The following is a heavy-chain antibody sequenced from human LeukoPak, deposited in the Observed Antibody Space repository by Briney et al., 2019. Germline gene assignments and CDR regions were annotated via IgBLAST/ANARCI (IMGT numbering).Heavy chain of an antibody. D-gene: IGHD6-19*01. V-gene: IGHV4-59*11. CDR2: IYYSGST. CDR1: GGSISSHH. Sequence: SETLSLTCTVSGGSISSHHWSWLRQPPGKGLEWIGYIYYSGSTNYNPSLKSRVTISVDTSKNQFSLKLSSVTAADTAVYYCARGAVAGSFDYWGQGTLVTVSS. CDR3: ARGAVAGSFDY. J-gene: IGHJ4*02.